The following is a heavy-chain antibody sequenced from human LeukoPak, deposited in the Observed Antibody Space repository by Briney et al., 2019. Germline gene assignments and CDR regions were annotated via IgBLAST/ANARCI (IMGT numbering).Heavy chain of an antibody. J-gene: IGHJ4*02. V-gene: IGHV3-23*01. CDR3: AKGSDPFPWFGEFNVKLPHPIRHYYFDS. D-gene: IGHD3-10*01. Sequence: PGGSLRLSCAASGFTVSSNYMSWVRQAPGKGLECISGFSGSGGSTYYADSVKGRFTISRDNSKNTLYLQMNSLRAEDTAVYYCAKGSDPFPWFGEFNVKLPHPIRHYYFDSWGQGTLVTVSS. CDR1: GFTVSSNY. CDR2: FSGSGGST.